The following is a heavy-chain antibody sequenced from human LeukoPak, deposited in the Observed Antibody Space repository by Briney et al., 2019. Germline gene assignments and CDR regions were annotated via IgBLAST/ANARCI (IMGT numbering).Heavy chain of an antibody. Sequence: GGSLRLSCTASGFSFGDSAMHWVRQAPGKGLEWVAVISYDGSNKYYADSVKGRFTISRDNSKNTLYLQMNSLRAEDTAVYYCARDWEAARLEFKGIFWGQGTLVTVSS. CDR1: GFSFGDSA. CDR2: ISYDGSNK. V-gene: IGHV3-30-3*01. J-gene: IGHJ4*02. CDR3: ARDWEAARLEFKGIF. D-gene: IGHD6-6*01.